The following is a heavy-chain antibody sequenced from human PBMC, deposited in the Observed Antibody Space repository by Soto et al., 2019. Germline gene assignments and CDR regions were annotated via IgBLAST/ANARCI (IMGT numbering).Heavy chain of an antibody. CDR2: ISGSGYST. D-gene: IGHD4-17*01. CDR1: GFTFTNYA. Sequence: EVQLLESGGGLAQPGGSLRLSCAASGFTFTNYAMTWVRQAPGMGLEWVSGISGSGYSTYYADSVKGRFTISRDISENTLFLQMNSLRADDTAVYYCAKGRSYSTVTTWDYWGQGALVTVSS. CDR3: AKGRSYSTVTTWDY. J-gene: IGHJ4*02. V-gene: IGHV3-23*01.